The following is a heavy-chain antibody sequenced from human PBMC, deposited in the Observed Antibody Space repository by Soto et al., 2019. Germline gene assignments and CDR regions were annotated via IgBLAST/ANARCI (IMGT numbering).Heavy chain of an antibody. J-gene: IGHJ4*02. CDR1: GFTFSSYA. V-gene: IGHV3-30-3*01. CDR2: ISYDGSNK. Sequence: QVQLVESGGGVVQPGRSLRLSCAASGFTFSSYAMHWVRQAPGKGLEWVAVISYDGSNKYYADSVKGRFTISRDNSKNTLYLKMNSLRAEDTAVYYCARGVNVVYWGQGTLVTDSS. D-gene: IGHD2-15*01. CDR3: ARGVNVVY.